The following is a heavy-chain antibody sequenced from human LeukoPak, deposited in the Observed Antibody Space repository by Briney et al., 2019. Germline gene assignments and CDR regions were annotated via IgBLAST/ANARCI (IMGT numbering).Heavy chain of an antibody. Sequence: RASVKVSCKASGYTFTGYYIHWVRQAPGQGLEWMGWINPHSGGTNYAQKFQGGVTMTRDTSITTAYMELSSLRSDDTAVYYCARVGCSSTSCYGNYYYMDVWGKGTTVTISS. CDR2: INPHSGGT. J-gene: IGHJ6*03. V-gene: IGHV1-2*02. CDR3: ARVGCSSTSCYGNYYYMDV. CDR1: GYTFTGYY. D-gene: IGHD2-2*01.